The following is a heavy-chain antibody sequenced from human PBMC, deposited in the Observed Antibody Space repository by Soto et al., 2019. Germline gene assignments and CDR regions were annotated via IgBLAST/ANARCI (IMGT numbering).Heavy chain of an antibody. CDR1: GFTFSSYS. V-gene: IGHV3-48*01. CDR3: ARDIGWLRPYYYYYMDV. CDR2: ISSSSSTI. Sequence: GGSLRLSCAASGFTFSSYSMNWARQAPGKGLEWVSYISSSSSTIYYADSVKGRFTISRDNAKNSLYLQMNSLRAEDTAVYYCARDIGWLRPYYYYYMDVWGKGTTVTVSS. J-gene: IGHJ6*03. D-gene: IGHD5-12*01.